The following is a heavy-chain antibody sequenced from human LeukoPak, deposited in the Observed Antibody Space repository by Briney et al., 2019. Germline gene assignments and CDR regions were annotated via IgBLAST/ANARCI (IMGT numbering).Heavy chain of an antibody. J-gene: IGHJ5*01. CDR1: GYTFTSYY. V-gene: IGHV1-46*01. CDR2: INPSGGST. D-gene: IGHD5-18*01. Sequence: ASVKVSCKASGYTFTSYYMHWVRQAPGQGLEWMGIINPSGGSTSYTQKFQGRVTMTRDTSTSTVYMELSSLRSEDTAVYYCARDLAGDSYGRLFDSWGQGTLVTVSS. CDR3: ARDLAGDSYGRLFDS.